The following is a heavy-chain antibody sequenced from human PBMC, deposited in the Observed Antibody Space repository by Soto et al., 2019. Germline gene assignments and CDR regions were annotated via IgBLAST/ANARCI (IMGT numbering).Heavy chain of an antibody. Sequence: ASVKVSCKASGYTFTSYGISWVRQAPGQGLEWMGWISAYNGNTNYAQKLQGRVTMTTDTSTSTAYMELRSLRSDDTAAYYCARVMTTVTSGYFDLWGRGTLVTVSS. V-gene: IGHV1-18*01. J-gene: IGHJ2*01. D-gene: IGHD4-17*01. CDR2: ISAYNGNT. CDR1: GYTFTSYG. CDR3: ARVMTTVTSGYFDL.